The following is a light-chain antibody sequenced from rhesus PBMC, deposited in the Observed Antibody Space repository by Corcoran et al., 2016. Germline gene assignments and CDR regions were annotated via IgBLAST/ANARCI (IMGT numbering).Light chain of an antibody. Sequence: DIQMTQSPSSLSASVGDRVTITCQASQSLSNYLNWYQQKPGKIPKLLIYRASCLQSGIPSRFSGSGSGTDFTLTISSLQPEDFATYYCQQGYSYPFTFGPGTKLDIK. CDR3: QQGYSYPFT. CDR1: QSLSNY. V-gene: IGKV1S9*01. CDR2: RAS. J-gene: IGKJ3*01.